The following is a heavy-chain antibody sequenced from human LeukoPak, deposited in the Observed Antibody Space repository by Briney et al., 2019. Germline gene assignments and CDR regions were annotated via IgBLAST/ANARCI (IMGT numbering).Heavy chain of an antibody. J-gene: IGHJ4*02. CDR1: GYTFTSYG. Sequence: ASVKVSCKASGYTFTSYGISWVRQAPGQGLEWMGWISAYNGNTNYAQKLQGRVTMTTDTSTSTAYMELRSLRSDDTAVYYCARDTKFSGWLVLQYFDYWGQGTLVTVSS. D-gene: IGHD6-19*01. V-gene: IGHV1-18*01. CDR2: ISAYNGNT. CDR3: ARDTKFSGWLVLQYFDY.